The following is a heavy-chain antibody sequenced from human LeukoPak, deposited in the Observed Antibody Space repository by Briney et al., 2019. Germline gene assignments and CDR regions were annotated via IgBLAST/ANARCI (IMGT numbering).Heavy chain of an antibody. CDR3: ARVAYGSSWFDP. CDR2: IYYSGRT. J-gene: IGHJ5*02. Sequence: SETLSLTCTVSGDSISDDYWSWIRQPPGKGLEWIGYIYYSGRTTYNPSLKSRVTISIDTSKSQFSLTLTSVTAADTAVYYCARVAYGSSWFDPWGQGTLVTVSS. CDR1: GDSISDDY. D-gene: IGHD2-2*01. V-gene: IGHV4-59*01.